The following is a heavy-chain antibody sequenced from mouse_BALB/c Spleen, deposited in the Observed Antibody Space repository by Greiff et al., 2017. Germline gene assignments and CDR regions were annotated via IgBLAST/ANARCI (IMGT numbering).Heavy chain of an antibody. V-gene: IGHV1-9*01. D-gene: IGHD2-4*01. CDR2: ILPGSGST. J-gene: IGHJ4*01. CDR1: GYTFSSYW. Sequence: QVQLQQSGAELMKPGASVKISCKATGYTFSSYWIEWVKQRPGHGLEWIGEILPGSGSTNYNEKFKGKATFTADTSSNTAYMQLSSLTSEDSAVYYCARSMITTGYYAMDYWGQGTSVTVSS. CDR3: ARSMITTGYYAMDY.